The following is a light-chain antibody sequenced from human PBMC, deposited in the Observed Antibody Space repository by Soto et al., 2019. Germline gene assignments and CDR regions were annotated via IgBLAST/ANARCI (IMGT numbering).Light chain of an antibody. V-gene: IGLV2-14*01. CDR1: SSDDGGYNY. Sequence: QSVLTQPASVSGSPGQSITISCTGTSSDDGGYNYVSWYQQHPGKAPKLMIYDVSNRPSGVSNRFSGSKSGNTASLTISGLQAEDEADYYCNSYTSSSTHVFGARTKVTVL. CDR2: DVS. CDR3: NSYTSSSTHV. J-gene: IGLJ1*01.